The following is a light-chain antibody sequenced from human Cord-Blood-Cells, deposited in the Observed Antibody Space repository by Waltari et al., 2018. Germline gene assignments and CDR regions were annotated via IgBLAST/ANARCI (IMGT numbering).Light chain of an antibody. V-gene: IGLV2-14*03. J-gene: IGLJ1*01. CDR2: DVS. CDR1: SSDVVGYNY. Sequence: QSALTQPASVSGSPGQSITISCTRTSSDVVGYNYVSWYQQHPVKAPKLMIYDVSNRPSGVSNRFSGSKPGNTASRTIAGLQAEDEADYYCSSYTSSSTLVFGTGTKVTVL. CDR3: SSYTSSSTLV.